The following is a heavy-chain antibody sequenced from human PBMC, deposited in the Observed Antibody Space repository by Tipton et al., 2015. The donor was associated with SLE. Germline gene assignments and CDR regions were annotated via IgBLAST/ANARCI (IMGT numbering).Heavy chain of an antibody. J-gene: IGHJ3*02. CDR3: ARGVQLSPRAFDI. CDR2: INHSGST. V-gene: IGHV4-34*01. D-gene: IGHD2-2*01. CDR1: GGSFSGYY. Sequence: TLSLTCAVYGGSFSGYYWSWIRQSPGKGLEWIGEINHSGSTNYNPSLKSRVTISVDTSKNQFSLKLSSVTAADTAVYYCARGVQLSPRAFDIWGQGTMVTVSS.